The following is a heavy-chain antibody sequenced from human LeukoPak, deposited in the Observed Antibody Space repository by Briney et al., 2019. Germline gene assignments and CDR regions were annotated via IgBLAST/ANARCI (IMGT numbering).Heavy chain of an antibody. CDR2: ISSSGSSR. J-gene: IGHJ4*02. V-gene: IGHV3-48*03. CDR3: ARDPDDGSGYPHPYFDY. CDR1: GFSFSSYE. D-gene: IGHD3-22*01. Sequence: KPGGSLRLSCAASGFSFSSYEMNWVRQAPGKGLEWVSYISSSGSSRVYADSVKGRFTISRDNAKNSLYLQMNSLRAEDTAVYYCARDPDDGSGYPHPYFDYWGQGTLVTVSS.